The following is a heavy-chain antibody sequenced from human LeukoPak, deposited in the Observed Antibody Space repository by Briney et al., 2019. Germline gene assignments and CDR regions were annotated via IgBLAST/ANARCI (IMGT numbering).Heavy chain of an antibody. CDR3: ARGNGDCVVS. J-gene: IGHJ5*02. D-gene: IGHD2-21*02. CDR1: GGSISGQY. Sequence: PSDTLSLICTVSGGSISGQYWSWLRQPPGKGLEWIGYNSYSGSTDYNPSLKSRVTMSVDTSKNQFSLKLGSVTAADTAIYYCARGNGDCVVSWGQGTLVTVSS. V-gene: IGHV4-59*11. CDR2: NSYSGST.